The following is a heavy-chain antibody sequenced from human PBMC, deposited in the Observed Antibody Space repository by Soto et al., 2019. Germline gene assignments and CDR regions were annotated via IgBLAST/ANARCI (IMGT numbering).Heavy chain of an antibody. V-gene: IGHV3-7*05. CDR2: IKQDGSEK. J-gene: IGHJ4*02. CDR3: ARETGLRYFAFDY. Sequence: GGSLRLSCAASGFTFSSYWMSWVRQAPGKGLEWVANIKQDGSEKYYVDSVKGRFTISRDNAKNSLYLQMNSLRAEDTAVYYCARETGLRYFAFDYWGQGTLVTVSS. D-gene: IGHD3-9*01. CDR1: GFTFSSYW.